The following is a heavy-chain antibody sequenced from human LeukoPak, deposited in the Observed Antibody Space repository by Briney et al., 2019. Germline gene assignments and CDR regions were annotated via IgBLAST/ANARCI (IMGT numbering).Heavy chain of an antibody. CDR3: AKGYCGSPSCHFAY. V-gene: IGHV3-9*03. Sequence: GGSLRLSCAASGFTFDDYAMHWVRQAPGKGLEWVSGISWNSGSIGYADSVKGRFTISRDNAKNSLYLQMNSLRAEDMALYYCAKGYCGSPSCHFAYWGQGTLVTVSS. J-gene: IGHJ4*02. D-gene: IGHD2-2*01. CDR2: ISWNSGSI. CDR1: GFTFDDYA.